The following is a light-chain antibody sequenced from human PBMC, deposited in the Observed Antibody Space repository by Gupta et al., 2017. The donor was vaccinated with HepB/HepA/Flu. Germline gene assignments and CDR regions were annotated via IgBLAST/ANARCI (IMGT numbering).Light chain of an antibody. V-gene: IGLV1-51*01. CDR3: GTWDSSLSAGV. CDR2: DNN. CDR1: TSNIGNNY. Sequence: QSVLTQPPSVSAAPGQKVIISRSGSTSNIGNNYVSWYQQLPETAPKLLIYDNNKRPSGIPDRFSGSKSGTSATLGITGLQTGDEADYYCGTWDSSLSAGVFGGGTKLTVL. J-gene: IGLJ3*02.